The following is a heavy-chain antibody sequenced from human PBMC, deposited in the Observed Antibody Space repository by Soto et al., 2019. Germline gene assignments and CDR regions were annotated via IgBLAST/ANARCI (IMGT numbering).Heavy chain of an antibody. CDR3: GRGIPAALREGVYYYYYGMDV. Sequence: QVQLQQWGAGLLKPSETLSLTCAVYGGSFSGYYWSWIRQPPGKGLGWIGEINHSGSTNYIPSLKGVVTTSVDPSKDQFSLKLSTVTAAGTGVYSCGRGIPAALREGVYYYYYGMDVWGPGTTVTVSS. CDR2: INHSGST. V-gene: IGHV4-34*01. D-gene: IGHD2-2*01. CDR1: GGSFSGYY. J-gene: IGHJ6*02.